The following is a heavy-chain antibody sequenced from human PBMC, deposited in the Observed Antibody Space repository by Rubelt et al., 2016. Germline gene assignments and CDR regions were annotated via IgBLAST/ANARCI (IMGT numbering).Heavy chain of an antibody. Sequence: SSYAMHWVRQAPGKGLEWVAVILYDGSNKYYADSVKGRFTISRDNSKNTLYLQMNSLRAEDTAVYYCASPRTTVTTLRTYYFDYWGQGTLDTVSS. CDR3: ASPRTTVTTLRTYYFDY. CDR1: SSYA. V-gene: IGHV3-30*04. D-gene: IGHD4-17*01. J-gene: IGHJ4*02. CDR2: ILYDGSNK.